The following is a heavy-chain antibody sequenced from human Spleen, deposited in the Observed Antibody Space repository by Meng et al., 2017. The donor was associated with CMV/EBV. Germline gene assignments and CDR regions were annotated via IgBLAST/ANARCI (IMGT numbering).Heavy chain of an antibody. V-gene: IGHV1-2*02. J-gene: IGHJ4*02. D-gene: IGHD3-10*01. CDR3: ARDKRGGYVNHFDY. CDR2: NSLTKGST. Sequence: AGEDFTGDEIHWERQAPGQGLEGMGGNSLTKGSTNYPQWFQGRLSMTRDTSISTAFMTLSGLTSDDTAVDYCARDKRGGYVNHFDYWGQGTLVTVSS. CDR1: GEDFTGDE.